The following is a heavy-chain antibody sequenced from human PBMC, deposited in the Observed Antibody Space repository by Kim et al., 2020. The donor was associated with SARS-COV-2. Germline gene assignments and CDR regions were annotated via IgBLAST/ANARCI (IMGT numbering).Heavy chain of an antibody. V-gene: IGHV3-53*01. J-gene: IGHJ6*02. D-gene: IGHD3-10*01. CDR3: AGAMVRGVIITGGMDV. Sequence: DCVKGRFTISRDNSKNRRYLQMDSLRAEDAAVYYCAGAMVRGVIITGGMDVWGQGTTVTVSS.